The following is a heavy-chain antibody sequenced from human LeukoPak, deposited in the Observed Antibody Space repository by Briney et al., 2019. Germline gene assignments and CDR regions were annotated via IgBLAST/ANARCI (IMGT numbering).Heavy chain of an antibody. D-gene: IGHD3-3*01. V-gene: IGHV1-2*06. Sequence: ASVKVSCKASGYTFTGYYMHWVRQAPGQGLEWMGRINPNSGGTNYAQKFQGRVTMTRDTSIGTAYMELSRLRSDDTAVYYCSRVEGFVDWLFADDSFDIWGQGTMVTVSS. CDR2: INPNSGGT. J-gene: IGHJ3*02. CDR3: SRVEGFVDWLFADDSFDI. CDR1: GYTFTGYY.